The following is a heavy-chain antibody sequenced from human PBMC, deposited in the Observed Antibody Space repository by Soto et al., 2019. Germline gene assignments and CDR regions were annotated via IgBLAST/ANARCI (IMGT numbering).Heavy chain of an antibody. CDR3: AKLGGYGGSSVIPNDY. CDR2: ISYDGSKE. J-gene: IGHJ4*02. Sequence: GGSLRLSCVASRFTFSNYAIHWVRQSPGKGLEWVAVISYDGSKEYFADSVKGRFTISRDNSKNTLFLQMNSLRVEDTAVYYCAKLGGYGGSSVIPNDYWGQGTLVTVSS. D-gene: IGHD2-15*01. V-gene: IGHV3-30*18. CDR1: RFTFSNYA.